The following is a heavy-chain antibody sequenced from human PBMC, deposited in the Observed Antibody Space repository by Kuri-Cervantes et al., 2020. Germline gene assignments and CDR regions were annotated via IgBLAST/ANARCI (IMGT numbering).Heavy chain of an antibody. CDR1: GGTFSSYA. V-gene: IGHV1-69*13. Sequence: SVKVSCKASGGTFSSYAISWVRQAPGQGLEWMGGIIPIFGTANYAQKFQGRVTITADESTSTAYMELSRLRSDDTAVYYCARDRYSYGGDAADYWGQGTLVTVSS. D-gene: IGHD5-18*01. CDR2: IIPIFGTA. CDR3: ARDRYSYGGDAADY. J-gene: IGHJ4*02.